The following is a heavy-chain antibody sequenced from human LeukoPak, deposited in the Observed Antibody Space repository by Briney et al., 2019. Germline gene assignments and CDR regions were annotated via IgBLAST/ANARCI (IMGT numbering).Heavy chain of an antibody. J-gene: IGHJ4*02. CDR3: ARESIAAAPFDY. V-gene: IGHV3-64*04. CDR1: GFTFSSYA. CDR2: INNNGGIT. Sequence: GGSLRLSCSASGFTFSSYAMHWVRQAPGKGLEYVSSINNNGGITYYADSVKGRFTISRDNAKNSLYLQMNSLRAEDTAVYYCARESIAAAPFDYWGQGTLVTVSS. D-gene: IGHD6-13*01.